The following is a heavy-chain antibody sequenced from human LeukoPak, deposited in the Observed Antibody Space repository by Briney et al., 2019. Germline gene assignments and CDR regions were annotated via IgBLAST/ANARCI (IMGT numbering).Heavy chain of an antibody. CDR3: ATDTYYYGSGSYRPFDY. Sequence: ASVKVSCKASGYTFTGYYMHWVRQAPGKGLEWMGGFDPEDGETIYAQKFQGRVTMTEDTSTDTAYMELSSLRSEDTAVYYCATDTYYYGSGSYRPFDYWGQGTLVTVSS. CDR2: FDPEDGET. CDR1: GYTFTGYY. D-gene: IGHD3-10*01. J-gene: IGHJ4*02. V-gene: IGHV1-24*01.